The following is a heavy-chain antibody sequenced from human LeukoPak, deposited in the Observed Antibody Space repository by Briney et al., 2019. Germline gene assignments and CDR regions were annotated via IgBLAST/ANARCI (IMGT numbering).Heavy chain of an antibody. CDR3: AKGIYSSGWSYFDY. D-gene: IGHD6-19*01. V-gene: IGHV3-23*01. CDR1: GFTFSNSA. Sequence: GGSLRLSCAASGFTFSNSAMSWVRQAPGKGLEWVSTLSGSGITTYYADSVKGRFTISRDNSKNTLYLQMNSLRAEDTAVYYWAKGIYSSGWSYFDYWGHGTLVNVS. J-gene: IGHJ4*01. CDR2: LSGSGITT.